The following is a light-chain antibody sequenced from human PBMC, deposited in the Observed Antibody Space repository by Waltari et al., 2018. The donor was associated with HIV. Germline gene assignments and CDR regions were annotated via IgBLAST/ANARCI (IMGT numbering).Light chain of an antibody. J-gene: IGLJ3*02. CDR3: GTWDSSLSVWV. V-gene: IGLV1-51*01. Sequence: QSVLTQPPSVSAAPGQKVTISCSGSRSNIGNNFVSWYQQLPGTAPKLLIYDNNKRPSGIPDRFSGSKYGTSATLGITGLQTGDEADYYCGTWDSSLSVWVFGGGTNLTVL. CDR2: DNN. CDR1: RSNIGNNF.